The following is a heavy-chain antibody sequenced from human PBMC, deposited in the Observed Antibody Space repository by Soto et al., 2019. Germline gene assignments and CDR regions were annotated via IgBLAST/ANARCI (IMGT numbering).Heavy chain of an antibody. CDR1: CAASRNGIYY. CDR3: ARYCNNSDCRHLYYFDY. J-gene: IGHJ4*02. CDR2: VYFTGTT. V-gene: IGHV4-61*01. D-gene: IGHD2-8*01. Sequence: LXLTCNVSCAASRNGIYYWCRIRQPRGPGLEWIGNVYFTGTTICNSSLKSRVTMSVDTYKDQFFLKLTSVTAADTAVYYCARYCNNSDCRHLYYFDYWGLGTLVTVSS.